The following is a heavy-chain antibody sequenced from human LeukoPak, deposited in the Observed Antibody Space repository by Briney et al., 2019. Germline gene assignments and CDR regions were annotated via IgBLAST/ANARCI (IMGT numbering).Heavy chain of an antibody. D-gene: IGHD3-10*01. CDR3: AKGSHGSGSYYNPYYFDY. CDR2: IRYDGSNK. V-gene: IGHV3-30*02. CDR1: GFTFNGYG. J-gene: IGHJ4*02. Sequence: PGGSLRLSCAASGFTFNGYGMHWVRQAPGKGLEWVAFIRYDGSNKYYADSVKGRFTISRDNSKNTLYLQMNSLRAEDTAVYYCAKGSHGSGSYYNPYYFDYWGQGTLVTVSS.